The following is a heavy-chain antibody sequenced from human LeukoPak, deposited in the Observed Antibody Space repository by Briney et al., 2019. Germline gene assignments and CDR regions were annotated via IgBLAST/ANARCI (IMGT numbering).Heavy chain of an antibody. J-gene: IGHJ4*02. CDR2: ISGGSSTI. V-gene: IGHV3-48*01. Sequence: PGGSLRLSCAASGFTFSSYSMNWVRQAPGKGLEWVSYISGGSSTIYYADSVKGRFTISRDNSKNTLYLQMNSLRAEDTALYYCAKHYTSGWYADYWGQGTLVTVSS. D-gene: IGHD6-19*01. CDR1: GFTFSSYS. CDR3: AKHYTSGWYADY.